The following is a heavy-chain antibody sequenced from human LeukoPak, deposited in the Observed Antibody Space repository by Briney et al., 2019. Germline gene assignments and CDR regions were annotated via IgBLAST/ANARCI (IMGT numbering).Heavy chain of an antibody. V-gene: IGHV3-11*01. Sequence: GGSLRLSCVASGFTFINYYMTWIRQAPGRGLEWVSYMSSSGSGIYYTESVKGRFTISRDNTNNSLFLQMNSLRAEDMAVYYCARGKRTMDVWGQGTTVIVSS. J-gene: IGHJ6*02. CDR1: GFTFINYY. CDR2: MSSSGSGI. CDR3: ARGKRTMDV.